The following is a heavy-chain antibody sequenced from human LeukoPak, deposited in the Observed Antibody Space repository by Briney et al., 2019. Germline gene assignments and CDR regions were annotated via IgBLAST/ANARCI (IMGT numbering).Heavy chain of an antibody. J-gene: IGHJ4*02. D-gene: IGHD1-26*01. Sequence: KTSETLSLTCNVSGGSISSSYWSWIRQPAGKGLEWIGRIYASGSSNYNPSLKSRVTLSVDTSKNQFSLNLSSVTAADTAVYYCAREGGSSRSLENWGQGTLVTVSS. CDR1: GGSISSSY. V-gene: IGHV4-4*07. CDR2: IYASGSS. CDR3: AREGGSSRSLEN.